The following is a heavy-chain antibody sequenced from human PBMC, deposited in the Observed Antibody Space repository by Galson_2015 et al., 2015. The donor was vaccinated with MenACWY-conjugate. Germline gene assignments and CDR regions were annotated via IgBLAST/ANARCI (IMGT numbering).Heavy chain of an antibody. CDR1: GFTFSSYW. CDR2: IKQDGSEK. Sequence: SLRLSCAASGFTFSSYWMSWVRQAPGKGLEWVANIKQDGSEKYYVDSVKGRFTISRDNAKNSLYLQMNSLRAEDTAVYYCAREYKGPEQWLLGFDYWGQGTLVTVSS. J-gene: IGHJ4*02. D-gene: IGHD6-19*01. CDR3: AREYKGPEQWLLGFDY. V-gene: IGHV3-7*03.